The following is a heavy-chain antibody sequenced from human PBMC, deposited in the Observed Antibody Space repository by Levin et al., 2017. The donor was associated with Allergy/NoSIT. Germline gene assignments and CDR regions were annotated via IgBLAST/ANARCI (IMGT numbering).Heavy chain of an antibody. J-gene: IGHJ3*02. CDR3: ARDPTLEVGSGTQGAFDI. D-gene: IGHD3-10*01. CDR1: GGSISSSSYY. Sequence: SETLSLTCTVSGGSISSSSYYWGWIRQPPGKGLEWIGSIYYSGSTYYNPSLKSRVTISVDTSKNQFSLKLSSVTAADTAVYYCARDPTLEVGSGTQGAFDIWGQGTMVTVSS. V-gene: IGHV4-39*07. CDR2: IYYSGST.